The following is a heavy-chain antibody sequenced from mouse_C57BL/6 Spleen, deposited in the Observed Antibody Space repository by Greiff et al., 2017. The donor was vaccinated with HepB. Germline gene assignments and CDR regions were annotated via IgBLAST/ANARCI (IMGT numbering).Heavy chain of an antibody. J-gene: IGHJ2*01. V-gene: IGHV1-64*01. D-gene: IGHD1-1*01. CDR3: ARMTVVATDYFDY. CDR2: IHPNSGST. CDR1: GYTFTSYW. Sequence: QVQLKQPGAELVKPGASVKLSCKASGYTFTSYWMHWVKQRPGQGLEWIGMIHPNSGSTNYNEKFKSKATLTVDKSSSTAYMQLSSLTSEDSAVYYCARMTVVATDYFDYWGQGTTLTVSS.